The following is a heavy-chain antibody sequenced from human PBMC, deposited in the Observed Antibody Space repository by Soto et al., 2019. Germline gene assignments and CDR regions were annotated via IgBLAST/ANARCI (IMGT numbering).Heavy chain of an antibody. D-gene: IGHD1-1*01. Sequence: VQLVESGGGLVQPGGSLRLSCAASGFALSTSRMHWVRQAPGKGLVWVSHIDADGTTANYADSVKGRFTISSDHAVNPVFLQMNSLRAEDTAVYYCARDPRGNWNANFDYWGQGTLVTVSS. CDR3: ARDPRGNWNANFDY. J-gene: IGHJ4*02. CDR2: IDADGTTA. CDR1: GFALSTSR. V-gene: IGHV3-74*01.